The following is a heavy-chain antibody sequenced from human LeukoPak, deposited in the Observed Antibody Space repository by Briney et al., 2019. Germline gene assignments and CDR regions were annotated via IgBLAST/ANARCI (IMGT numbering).Heavy chain of an antibody. Sequence: GGSLRLSCAASGFTFSSYSMNWVRQAPGKGLEWVSYISSSSSTIYYADSVKGRFTISRDNAKNLLYLQMNSLRAEDTAVYYCARDQRWNSGSSSGYWGQGTLVTVSS. J-gene: IGHJ4*02. D-gene: IGHD1-26*01. V-gene: IGHV3-48*01. CDR3: ARDQRWNSGSSSGY. CDR2: ISSSSSTI. CDR1: GFTFSSYS.